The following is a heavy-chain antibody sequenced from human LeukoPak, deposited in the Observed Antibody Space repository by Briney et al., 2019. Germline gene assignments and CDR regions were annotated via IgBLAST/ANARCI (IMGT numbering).Heavy chain of an antibody. CDR2: IYYSGST. Sequence: PSETLPLTCTVSGASITTHYWSWIRQPPGKGLEWIGYIYYSGSTNYSPSLKSRVTISVDTSKSRFSLNLSSVTAADTAVYYCARVGVRRREIDYWGQGTLVTVSS. CDR3: ARVGVRRREIDY. D-gene: IGHD2-21*01. J-gene: IGHJ4*02. V-gene: IGHV4-59*11. CDR1: GASITTHY.